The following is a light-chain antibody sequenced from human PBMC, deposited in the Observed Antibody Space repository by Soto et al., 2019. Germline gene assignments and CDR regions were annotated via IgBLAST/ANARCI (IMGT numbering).Light chain of an antibody. J-gene: IGKJ2*01. V-gene: IGKV1-39*01. Sequence: DIQMTQSPSSLSASIGDRVTITCRASQSVRTHLNWYHQKPGKAPELLIYAASSLQAGVPSRFSGSGSGTDFTLTSSSLNPEDFGDYYCQQRYSPPRTFGQGTNLEIK. CDR2: AAS. CDR1: QSVRTH. CDR3: QQRYSPPRT.